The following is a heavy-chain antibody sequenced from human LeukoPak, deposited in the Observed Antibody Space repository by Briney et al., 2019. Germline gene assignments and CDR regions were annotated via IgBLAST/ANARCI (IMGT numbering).Heavy chain of an antibody. CDR3: ARLPRAYCSSTSCHPYYYYGMDV. CDR2: IYPGDSDT. D-gene: IGHD2-2*01. Sequence: GESLKISCKGSGYSFTSYWIGWVRQMPGKGLEWMGIIYPGDSDTRYSPSFQGQVTISADKSISTAYLQWSSLKASDTAMYYCARLPRAYCSSTSCHPYYYYGMDVWGQGTTVTVSS. V-gene: IGHV5-51*01. J-gene: IGHJ6*02. CDR1: GYSFTSYW.